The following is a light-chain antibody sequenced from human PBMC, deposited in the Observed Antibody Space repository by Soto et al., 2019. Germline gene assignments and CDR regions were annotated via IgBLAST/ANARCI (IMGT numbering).Light chain of an antibody. V-gene: IGKV1-13*02. CDR1: QGISSA. CDR2: DAS. J-gene: IGKJ4*01. Sequence: AIQLTQSPSSLSASVGDRVTITCRASQGISSALAWYQQKPGKAPKLLIYDASSLESGVPSRFSGSGSGTDFTLTIGSLQPEDFATYYCQQFNSYPALTFGGGTKVDIK. CDR3: QQFNSYPALT.